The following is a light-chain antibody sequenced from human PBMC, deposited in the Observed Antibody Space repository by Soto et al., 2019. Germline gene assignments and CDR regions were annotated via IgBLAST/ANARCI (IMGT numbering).Light chain of an antibody. CDR2: AAS. J-gene: IGKJ2*01. Sequence: DIQMTQSPSSLSASVGDRVTITCRASQGVSAYLIWYQQRQGRAPKLLIYAASNFLSGVPSRFSGSGSGTNFTLTINSLQPEDFATYYCQQSYRTPHTFGQGTKLETK. V-gene: IGKV1-39*01. CDR1: QGVSAY. CDR3: QQSYRTPHT.